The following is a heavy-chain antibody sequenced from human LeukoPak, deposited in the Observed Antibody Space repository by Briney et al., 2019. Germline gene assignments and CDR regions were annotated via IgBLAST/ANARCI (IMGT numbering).Heavy chain of an antibody. V-gene: IGHV3-48*03. D-gene: IGHD3-10*02. CDR1: GFTFKNYD. CDR2: ISSSGSTI. J-gene: IGHJ6*04. Sequence: GGSLRLSCASSGFTFKNYDINWVRQAPGKGLEWVSYISSSGSTIYYADSVKGRFTISRDNAKNSLYLQMNSLRAEDTAVYYCAELGITMIGGVWGKGTTVTISS. CDR3: AELGITMIGGV.